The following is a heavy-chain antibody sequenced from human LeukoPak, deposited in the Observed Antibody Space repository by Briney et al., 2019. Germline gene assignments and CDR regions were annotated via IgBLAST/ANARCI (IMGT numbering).Heavy chain of an antibody. CDR1: GGSISSSSYY. CDR3: AREQWLGTRWFDP. CDR2: IYYSGST. D-gene: IGHD6-19*01. J-gene: IGHJ5*02. V-gene: IGHV4-39*02. Sequence: SETLSLTCTVSGGSISSSSYYWGWIRQPPGKGLEWIGSIYYSGSTYYNPSLKSRVTVSVDTSKNQFSLKLSSVTAADTAVYYCAREQWLGTRWFDPWGQGTLVTVSS.